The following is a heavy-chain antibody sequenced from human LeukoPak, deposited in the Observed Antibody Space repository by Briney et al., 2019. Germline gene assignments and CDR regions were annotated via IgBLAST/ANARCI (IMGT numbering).Heavy chain of an antibody. CDR2: INHTGST. D-gene: IGHD3-16*01. V-gene: IGHV4-34*01. CDR1: GGSFSGYY. Sequence: SETLSLTCAVYGGSFSGYYWSWIRQPPGKRLEWIGEINHTGSTTYHPSLKSRVTISVDTSKNQFSLKLSSVTAADTAVYYCARQRAAIWGFDYWGQGTLVTVSS. CDR3: ARQRAAIWGFDY. J-gene: IGHJ4*02.